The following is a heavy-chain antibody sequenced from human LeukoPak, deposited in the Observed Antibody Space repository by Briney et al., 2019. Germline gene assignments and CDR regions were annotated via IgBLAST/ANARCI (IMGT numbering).Heavy chain of an antibody. V-gene: IGHV3-23*01. J-gene: IGHJ4*02. Sequence: PGGSLRPSCAASGFTFSSYAMSWVRQAPGKGLEWVSNISGSGGATYYADSVKGRFTISRDNSKYTLYLQMNSLRAEDTAVYYCVKGGSYSDYYFDYWGQGTLVTVSS. CDR2: ISGSGGAT. CDR1: GFTFSSYA. CDR3: VKGGSYSDYYFDY. D-gene: IGHD5-12*01.